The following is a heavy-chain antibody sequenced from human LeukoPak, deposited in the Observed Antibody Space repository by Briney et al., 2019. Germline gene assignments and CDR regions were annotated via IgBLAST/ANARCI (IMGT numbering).Heavy chain of an antibody. CDR2: ISSSGSTI. CDR1: GFTFSSYE. V-gene: IGHV3-48*03. J-gene: IGHJ6*02. D-gene: IGHD1-26*01. Sequence: GGSLRLSCVASGFTFSSYEMNWVRQAPGKGLEWVSYISSSGSTIYYADSVKGRFTISRDNAKNSLYLQMNSLRAEDTAVYYCARDRWEPDPYSCGMDVWGQGTTVTVSS. CDR3: ARDRWEPDPYSCGMDV.